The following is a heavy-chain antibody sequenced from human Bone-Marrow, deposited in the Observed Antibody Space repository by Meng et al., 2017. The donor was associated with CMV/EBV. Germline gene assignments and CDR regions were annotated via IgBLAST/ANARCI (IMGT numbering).Heavy chain of an antibody. CDR1: GGSVSSGSYY. J-gene: IGHJ5*02. Sequence: GSLRRSCTVSGGSVSSGSYYWSWIRQPPGKGLEWIGYIYYSGSTNYNPSLKSRVTISVDTSKNQFSLKLSSVTAADTAVYYCARETSSGYTNWFDPWGQGTLVTVSS. V-gene: IGHV4-61*01. CDR3: ARETSSGYTNWFDP. D-gene: IGHD3-22*01. CDR2: IYYSGST.